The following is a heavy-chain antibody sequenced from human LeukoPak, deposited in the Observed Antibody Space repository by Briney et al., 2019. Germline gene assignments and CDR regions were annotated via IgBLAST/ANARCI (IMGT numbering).Heavy chain of an antibody. CDR1: GGSISSYY. J-gene: IGHJ4*02. D-gene: IGHD5-12*01. V-gene: IGHV4-39*01. Sequence: SETLSLTCTVSGGSISSYYWGWIRQPPGKGLEWIGSIYYSGSTYYNPSLKSRVTMSVDTSKNQFSLKLSSVTAADTAVYYCAIPGGYSGYVYWGQGTLVTVSS. CDR3: AIPGGYSGYVY. CDR2: IYYSGST.